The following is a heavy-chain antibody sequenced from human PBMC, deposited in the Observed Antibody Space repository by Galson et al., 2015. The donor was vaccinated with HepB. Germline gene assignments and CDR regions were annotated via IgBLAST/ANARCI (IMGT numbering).Heavy chain of an antibody. V-gene: IGHV3-30*04. J-gene: IGHJ4*02. CDR1: GFTFSSYA. D-gene: IGHD6-13*01. Sequence: SLRLSCAASGFTFSSYAMHWVRQAPGKGLEWVAVISYDGSNKYYADSVKGRFTISRDNSRNTLYLQMNSLRAEDTAVYYCARDYNRDSSSWTYFDYWGQGTLVTVSS. CDR3: ARDYNRDSSSWTYFDY. CDR2: ISYDGSNK.